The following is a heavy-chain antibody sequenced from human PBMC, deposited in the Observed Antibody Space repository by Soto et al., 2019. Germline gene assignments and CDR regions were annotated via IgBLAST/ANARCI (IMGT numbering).Heavy chain of an antibody. Sequence: ASVKVSCKASGGTFSSYTISWVRQAPGQGLEWMGRIIPILGIANYAQKFQGRVTITADKSTSTAYMELSSLRSEDTAVYYCASRVATIKYYFDYWGQGTLVTVSS. J-gene: IGHJ4*02. V-gene: IGHV1-69*02. CDR1: GGTFSSYT. D-gene: IGHD5-12*01. CDR3: ASRVATIKYYFDY. CDR2: IIPILGIA.